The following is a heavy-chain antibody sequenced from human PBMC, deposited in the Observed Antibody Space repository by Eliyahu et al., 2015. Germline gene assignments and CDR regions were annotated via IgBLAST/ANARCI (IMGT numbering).Heavy chain of an antibody. D-gene: IGHD3-16*01. Sequence: QLQLQESGPGLVKPSETLSLTCSVSGGSISSSSDYWGWIRQPPGKGAGWVGGFYYSGGAYSNPSLKSRVTISVDTSKNQFSLKLSSVTAADTAVYYCARRFAGIFDYWGQGTLVTVSS. V-gene: IGHV4-39*01. CDR3: ARRFAGIFDY. CDR2: FYYSGGA. J-gene: IGHJ4*02. CDR1: GGSISSSSDY.